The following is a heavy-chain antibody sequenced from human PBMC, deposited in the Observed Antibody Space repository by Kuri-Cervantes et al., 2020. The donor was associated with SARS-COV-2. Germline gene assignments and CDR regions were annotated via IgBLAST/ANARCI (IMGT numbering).Heavy chain of an antibody. CDR2: ISSSGSTI. J-gene: IGHJ5*02. D-gene: IGHD6-19*01. CDR3: AREAVAGSNWFDP. V-gene: IGHV3-48*03. CDR1: GFTFSSYE. Sequence: LSLTCAASGFTFSSYEMNWVRQAPGKGLEWVSYISSSGSTIYYADSVKGRFTISRENAKNSLYLQMNSLRAGDTAVYYCAREAVAGSNWFDPWGQGTLVTVSS.